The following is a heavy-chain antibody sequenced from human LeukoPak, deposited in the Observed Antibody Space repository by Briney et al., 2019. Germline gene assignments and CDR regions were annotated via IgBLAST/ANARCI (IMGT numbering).Heavy chain of an antibody. CDR3: ARRRPNTAMVGSDDAFDI. V-gene: IGHV4-59*01. D-gene: IGHD5-18*01. CDR2: IYYSGST. Sequence: PSQTLSLTCTVSGGSISSYYWSWIRQPPGKGLEWIGYIYYSGSTNYNPSLKSRVTISVDTSKNQFSLRLSSVTAADTAVYYCARRRPNTAMVGSDDAFDIWGQGTMVTVSS. CDR1: GGSISSYY. J-gene: IGHJ3*02.